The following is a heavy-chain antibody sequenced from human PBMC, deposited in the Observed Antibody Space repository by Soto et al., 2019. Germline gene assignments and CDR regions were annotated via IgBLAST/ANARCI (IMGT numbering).Heavy chain of an antibody. Sequence: QLQLQESGPGLVKPSETLSLTCTVSGGSISSSSYYWGWIRQPPGKGLEWIGSIYYSGSTYYNPSLKSRVTISVDTSKSHFSLKLSSVTAADTAVYYCAFGGRWWRKAFDIWGQGTMVTVSS. CDR2: IYYSGST. D-gene: IGHD3-16*01. V-gene: IGHV4-39*01. J-gene: IGHJ3*02. CDR3: AFGGRWWRKAFDI. CDR1: GGSISSSSYY.